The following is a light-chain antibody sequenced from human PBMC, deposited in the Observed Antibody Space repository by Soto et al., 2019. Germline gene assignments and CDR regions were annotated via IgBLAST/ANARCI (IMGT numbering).Light chain of an antibody. CDR3: LQARTLPFT. CDR2: KAS. V-gene: IGKV1-12*01. Sequence: DVQMTQSPSSLSASVGDRVTITCRARQVISSWLVWYQQKPGNAPKLLIYKASTLQSGLPSRFSGSESGTEFPLTICGLQPEDFATYYCLQARTLPFTFVGGTEVRIK. J-gene: IGKJ4*01. CDR1: QVISSW.